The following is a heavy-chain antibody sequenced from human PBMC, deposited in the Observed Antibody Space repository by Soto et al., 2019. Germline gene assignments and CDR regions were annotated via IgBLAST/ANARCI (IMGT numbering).Heavy chain of an antibody. J-gene: IGHJ4*02. Sequence: QVQLVESGGGVVQPGRSLRLSCAASGFTFSNYGMQWVRQAPGKGLEWVAVISSDGNTRFYADSVKGRFTISRDNSKNTLELQMNSLRAEDTAVYYCAQEKTAYISSSYDSWGQGTLVTVSS. D-gene: IGHD6-6*01. CDR1: GFTFSNYG. CDR3: AQEKTAYISSSYDS. CDR2: ISSDGNTR. V-gene: IGHV3-30*18.